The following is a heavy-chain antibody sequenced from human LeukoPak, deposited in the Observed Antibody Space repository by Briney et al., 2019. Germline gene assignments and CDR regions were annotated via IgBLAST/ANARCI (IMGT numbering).Heavy chain of an antibody. CDR1: GYTFTSYG. CDR2: LSAYNGNT. CDR3: ARDAGSSWGDYYYYMDV. J-gene: IGHJ6*03. Sequence: GASVKVSFKASGYTFTSYGISWVRQVPGQGLEWMGWLSAYNGNTNYAQKLQGRVTMTIDTSTSTAYMELRSLRSDDTAVYYCARDAGSSWGDYYYYMDVRGKGTTVTVSS. V-gene: IGHV1-18*01. D-gene: IGHD6-13*01.